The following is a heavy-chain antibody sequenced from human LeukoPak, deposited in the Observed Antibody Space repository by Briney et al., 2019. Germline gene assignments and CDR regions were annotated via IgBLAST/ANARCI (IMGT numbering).Heavy chain of an antibody. Sequence: PGGSLRLSCAASGFTFSNAWMSWVRQAPGKGLEWVGRIKSKTDGRTTDYAAPVKGRFTISRDDSKNTLYLQMNSLKTEDTAVYYCTTDYCSSTSCYARWGQGTLVTVSS. CDR3: TTDYCSSTSCYAR. D-gene: IGHD2-2*01. CDR1: GFTFSNAW. J-gene: IGHJ4*02. CDR2: IKSKTDGRTT. V-gene: IGHV3-15*01.